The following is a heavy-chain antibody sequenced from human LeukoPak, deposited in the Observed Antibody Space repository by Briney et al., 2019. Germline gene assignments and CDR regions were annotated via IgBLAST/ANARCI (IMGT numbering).Heavy chain of an antibody. J-gene: IGHJ5*02. CDR1: GGSISSGDYY. CDR2: IYTSGST. V-gene: IGHV4-61*02. CDR3: ARDSTIFGVVIPNWFDP. Sequence: SETLSLTCTVSGGSISSGDYYWSWIRQPAGKGLEWIGRIYTSGSTNYNPSLKSRVTMSVDTPKNQFSLKLSSVTAADTAVYYCARDSTIFGVVIPNWFDPWGQGTLVTVSS. D-gene: IGHD3-3*01.